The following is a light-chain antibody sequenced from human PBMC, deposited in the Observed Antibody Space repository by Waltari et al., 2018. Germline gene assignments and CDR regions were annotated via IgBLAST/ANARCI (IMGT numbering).Light chain of an antibody. CDR3: SSYAGGNSLGI. CDR2: DVS. CDR1: SSDIGAYKY. J-gene: IGLJ2*01. V-gene: IGLV2-14*03. Sequence: QSALTQPASVSGSPGQSITISCTGTSSDIGAYKYVSWYQQHPGKAPRLILYDVSSRPSGSPSRFSGSKAGNTASLTIAGRQADDDADYYCSSYAGGNSLGIFGAGTKLTVL.